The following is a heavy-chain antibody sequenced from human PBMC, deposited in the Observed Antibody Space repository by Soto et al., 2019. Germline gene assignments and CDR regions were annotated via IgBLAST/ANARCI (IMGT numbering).Heavy chain of an antibody. CDR2: ISGSGGST. CDR3: AKGKAHIAAAAFHFDY. CDR1: GFTFSSYA. Sequence: EVQLLESGGGLVQPGGSLRLSCAASGFTFSSYAMSWVRQAPGKGLEWVSAISGSGGSTYYADSVKGRFTISRDNSKNTLYLQMNSLRAEDTAVYYCAKGKAHIAAAAFHFDYWGQGTLVTVSS. D-gene: IGHD6-13*01. V-gene: IGHV3-23*01. J-gene: IGHJ4*02.